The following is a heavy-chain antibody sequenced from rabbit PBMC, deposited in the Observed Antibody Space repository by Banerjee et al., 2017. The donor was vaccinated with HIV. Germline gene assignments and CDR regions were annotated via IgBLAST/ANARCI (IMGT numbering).Heavy chain of an antibody. J-gene: IGHJ4*01. CDR3: ARDLAGVIGWNFNL. CDR1: GFTLTTYW. Sequence: QSLEESGGDLVKPGASLTLTCTASGFTLTTYWMCWVRQAPGKGLEWIACIYTGNSGSTFYASWAKGRFTITKTSSTTVALQMTSLTAADTATYFCARDLAGVIGWNFNLWGQGTLVTVS. CDR2: IYTGNSGST. D-gene: IGHD4-1*01. V-gene: IGHV1S40*01.